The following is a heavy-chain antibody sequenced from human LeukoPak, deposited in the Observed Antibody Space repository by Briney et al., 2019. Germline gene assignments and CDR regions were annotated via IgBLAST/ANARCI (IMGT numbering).Heavy chain of an antibody. V-gene: IGHV1-8*01. D-gene: IGHD6-13*01. CDR3: ARKRGISSAGPSPPSLNWFEP. Sequence: ASVKVSCKASGYTFTSCDINWVRQATGQGLEWMGWINPSSGNTGYAQKVQGRVNMTRKTSTSTAYMELNSLRSEDTAVYYCARKRGISSAGPSPPSLNWFEPWGQGTLVTVSS. CDR1: GYTFTSCD. CDR2: INPSSGNT. J-gene: IGHJ5*02.